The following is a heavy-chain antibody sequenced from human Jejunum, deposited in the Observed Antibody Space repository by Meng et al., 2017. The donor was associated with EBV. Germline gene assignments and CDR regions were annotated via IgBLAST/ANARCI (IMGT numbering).Heavy chain of an antibody. CDR1: GYTFTNYA. J-gene: IGHJ4*02. V-gene: IGHV1-18*01. D-gene: IGHD6-19*01. CDR3: VRTSVYSSGFSDF. Sequence: QVQPGQTGAGVEKPGASVKVSCKASGYTFTNYAFHWLRQGPGQGFEWMGWVSAYNGNTEYPQKFQGRVAMTTDTSTTTVYMELRSLRPDDTATYYCVRTSVYSSGFSDFWGQGTLVTVSS. CDR2: VSAYNGNT.